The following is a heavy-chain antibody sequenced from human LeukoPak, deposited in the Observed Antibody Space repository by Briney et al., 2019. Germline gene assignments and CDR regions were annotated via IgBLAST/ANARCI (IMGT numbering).Heavy chain of an antibody. CDR1: GFTFSSYG. V-gene: IGHV3-23*01. CDR2: ISGSGGST. CDR3: ATAAAGYFDY. Sequence: GGSLRLSCAASGFTFSSYGMHWVRQAPGKGLEWVSAISGSGGSTYYADSVKGRFTISRDNSKNTLYLQMNSLRAEDTAVYYCATAAAGYFDYWGQGTLVTVSS. J-gene: IGHJ4*02. D-gene: IGHD6-13*01.